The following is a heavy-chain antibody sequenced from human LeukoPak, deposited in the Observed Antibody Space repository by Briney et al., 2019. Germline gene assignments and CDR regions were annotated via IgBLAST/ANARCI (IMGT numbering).Heavy chain of an antibody. CDR1: GFTFSSYS. Sequence: GGSLRLSCAAPGFTFSSYSMNWVRQAPGKGLEWVSYISSSSSTIYYADSVKGRFTISRDNAKNSLYLQMNSLRAKDTAVYYCARALVGASFDYWGQGTLVTVSS. D-gene: IGHD1-26*01. V-gene: IGHV3-48*01. CDR2: ISSSSSTI. J-gene: IGHJ4*02. CDR3: ARALVGASFDY.